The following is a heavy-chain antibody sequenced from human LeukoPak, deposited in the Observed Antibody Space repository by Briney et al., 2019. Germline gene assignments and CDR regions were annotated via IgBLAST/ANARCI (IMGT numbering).Heavy chain of an antibody. CDR1: GYTFTGYY. CDR3: ATGYSPLYYFDY. V-gene: IGHV1-2*02. D-gene: IGHD6-13*01. J-gene: IGHJ4*02. CDR2: INRNSGGT. Sequence: ASVKVSCKASGYTFTGYYMHWVRQAPGQGLEWMGWINRNSGGTNYAQKFQGRVTMTRDTSISTAYMELSRLRSDDTAVYYCATGYSPLYYFDYWGQGTLVTVSS.